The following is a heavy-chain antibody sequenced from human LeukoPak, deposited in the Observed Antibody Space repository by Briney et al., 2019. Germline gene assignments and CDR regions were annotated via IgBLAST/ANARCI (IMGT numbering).Heavy chain of an antibody. CDR1: SGSISISTFY. CDR2: IYYTGSA. V-gene: IGHV4-39*01. J-gene: IGHJ4*02. D-gene: IGHD3-10*01. Sequence: SETLSLTCTVSSGSISISTFYWGWIRQPPGKGLEWIGSIYYTGSAYYNPALRSRVFISVDTSTNQFSLRLNSVTAADTAVYYCARLSPGGVRLGLDDYWARESWSASPQ. CDR3: ARLSPGGVRLGLDDY.